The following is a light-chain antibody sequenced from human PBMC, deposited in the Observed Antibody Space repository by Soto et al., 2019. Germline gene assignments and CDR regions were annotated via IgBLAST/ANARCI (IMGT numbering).Light chain of an antibody. V-gene: IGLV2-14*01. CDR2: EVS. J-gene: IGLJ1*01. CDR3: SSYTSSSTVGV. Sequence: QSALTQPASVSGSPGQSITVSCTGTSSDIGAYDYVSWYQQHPGKAPKVIISEVSKRPSGVSHRFSGSKSGNTASLTISGLQAEDEADYYCSSYTSSSTVGVFGTGTKVTLL. CDR1: SSDIGAYDY.